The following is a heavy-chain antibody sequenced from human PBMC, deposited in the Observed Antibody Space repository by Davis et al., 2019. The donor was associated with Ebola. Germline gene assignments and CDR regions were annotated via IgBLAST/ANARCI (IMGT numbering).Heavy chain of an antibody. CDR1: GFTFSSDW. J-gene: IGHJ6*04. CDR2: MNSDGSTT. D-gene: IGHD6-6*01. CDR3: ARAKYYGMDV. V-gene: IGHV3-74*01. Sequence: GESLKISCAASGFTFSSDWMHWVRQVPGKGLVWVSRMNSDGSTTRYADSVKGRFTISRDNAKNTLYLQMNSLRAEDTAVYYCARAKYYGMDVWGKGTTVTVSS.